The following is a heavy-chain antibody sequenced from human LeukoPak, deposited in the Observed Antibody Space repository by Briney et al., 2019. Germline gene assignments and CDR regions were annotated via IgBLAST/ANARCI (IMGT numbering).Heavy chain of an antibody. J-gene: IGHJ4*02. V-gene: IGHV4-30-4*08. Sequence: SETLSLTCTVSGGSISNGDYYWSWIRQPPGKGLEWIGYIYYSGSTYYNPSLNSRVTISVHTSKSQFSLKLSSVTAADTAVYYCARDPSYVAGYFDYWGQGTQVTVSS. D-gene: IGHD3-16*01. CDR3: ARDPSYVAGYFDY. CDR2: IYYSGST. CDR1: GGSISNGDYY.